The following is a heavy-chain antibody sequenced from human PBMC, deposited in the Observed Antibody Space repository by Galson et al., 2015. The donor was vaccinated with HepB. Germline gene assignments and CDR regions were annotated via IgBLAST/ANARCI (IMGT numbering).Heavy chain of an antibody. Sequence: SLRLSCAASGFTFTSYAMSWVRQAPGKGLEWVSVISGSGDITYYADSMRGRFTISRDNSKNTLFLQMNSLGAEDTAVYYCAKALDIVVVPAVRPSDYWGQGTLVTVSS. CDR1: GFTFTSYA. CDR3: AKALDIVVVPAVRPSDY. D-gene: IGHD2-2*03. V-gene: IGHV3-23*01. J-gene: IGHJ4*02. CDR2: ISGSGDIT.